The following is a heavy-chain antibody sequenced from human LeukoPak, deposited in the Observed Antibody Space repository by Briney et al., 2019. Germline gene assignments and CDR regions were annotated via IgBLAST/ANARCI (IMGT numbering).Heavy chain of an antibody. Sequence: GGSLRLSCAASGFTFSSYSMNWVRQAPGKGLEWVSSISSSSSYIYYADSVKGRFTNSRDNAENSLYLQMNSLRAEDTAVYYCARDMSIAAALVFDYWGQGTLVTVSS. D-gene: IGHD6-13*01. CDR1: GFTFSSYS. J-gene: IGHJ4*02. CDR3: ARDMSIAAALVFDY. V-gene: IGHV3-21*01. CDR2: ISSSSSYI.